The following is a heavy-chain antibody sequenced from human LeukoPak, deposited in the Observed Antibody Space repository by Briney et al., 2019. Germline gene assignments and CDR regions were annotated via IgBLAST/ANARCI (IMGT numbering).Heavy chain of an antibody. Sequence: GESLKISCKGSGFSFTSYWIGWVRQMPGKGLEWMGIIYPGDSDTRYSPSFQGQVTISADKSISTAYLQWGSLKASDTAMYYCATVDTAMVPLTKVWGQGTLVTVSS. CDR1: GFSFTSYW. J-gene: IGHJ4*02. V-gene: IGHV5-51*01. CDR3: ATVDTAMVPLTKV. D-gene: IGHD5-18*01. CDR2: IYPGDSDT.